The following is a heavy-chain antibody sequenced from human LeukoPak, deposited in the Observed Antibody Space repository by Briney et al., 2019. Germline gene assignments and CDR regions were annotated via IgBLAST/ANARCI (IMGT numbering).Heavy chain of an antibody. CDR1: GYTLTSYG. V-gene: IGHV1-18*01. CDR3: AREPIADLVVPAARGDY. J-gene: IGHJ4*02. Sequence: ASVKVSCRASGYTLTSYGVSWVRQAPGQGLEWMGWISGYNGNTNYAQKLQGRVTMTTDTSTSTAYMELRSLRSDDTAVYYCAREPIADLVVPAARGDYWGQGTLVTVSS. D-gene: IGHD2-2*01. CDR2: ISGYNGNT.